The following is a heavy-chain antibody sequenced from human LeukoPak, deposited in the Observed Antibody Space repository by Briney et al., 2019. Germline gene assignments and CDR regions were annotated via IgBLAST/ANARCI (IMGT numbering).Heavy chain of an antibody. D-gene: IGHD3-22*01. Sequence: SQTLSLTWTVSGGSISSGGYYWSWIRQHPGKGLERIGYIYYSGSTYYNPSFKSRVTISVDTSKNQFSLKLSSVTAADTAVYYCASSYYDSSGYYFDYWGQGTLVTVSS. V-gene: IGHV4-31*02. CDR2: IYYSGST. CDR3: ASSYYDSSGYYFDY. J-gene: IGHJ4*02. CDR1: GGSISSGGYY.